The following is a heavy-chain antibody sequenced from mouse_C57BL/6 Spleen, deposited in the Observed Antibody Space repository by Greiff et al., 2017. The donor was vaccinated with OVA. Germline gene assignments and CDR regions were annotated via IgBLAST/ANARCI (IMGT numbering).Heavy chain of an antibody. J-gene: IGHJ3*01. CDR1: GYTFTSYW. Sequence: QVQLQQSGAELVRPGTSVKLSCKASGYTFTSYWMHWVKQRPGQGLEWIGVIDPSDSYTNYNQKFKGKATLTVDTSSSTAYMQLSSLTSEDSAVYYCARAGGYDYPWFAYWGQGTLVTVSA. D-gene: IGHD2-4*01. CDR2: IDPSDSYT. CDR3: ARAGGYDYPWFAY. V-gene: IGHV1-59*01.